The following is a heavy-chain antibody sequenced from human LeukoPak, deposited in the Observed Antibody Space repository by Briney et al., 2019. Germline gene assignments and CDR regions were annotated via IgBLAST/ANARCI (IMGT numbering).Heavy chain of an antibody. CDR2: INHSGST. CDR1: GGSFSGYY. Sequence: SETLSLTCAVYGGSFSGYYWSWIRQPPGKGLEWIGEINHSGSTNYNPSLKSRVTISVDTSKNQFSLKLSSVTTADTAVYYCARDHQSLLWFGEFDPWGQGTLVTVSS. V-gene: IGHV4-34*01. J-gene: IGHJ5*02. CDR3: ARDHQSLLWFGEFDP. D-gene: IGHD3-10*01.